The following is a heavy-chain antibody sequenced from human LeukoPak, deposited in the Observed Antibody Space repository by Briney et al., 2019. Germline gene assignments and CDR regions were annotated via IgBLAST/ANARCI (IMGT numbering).Heavy chain of an antibody. V-gene: IGHV1-69*13. CDR2: IIPIFGTA. J-gene: IGHJ4*02. CDR3: ASSRYSSSWSGPLLDYFDY. D-gene: IGHD6-13*01. CDR1: GGTFSSYA. Sequence: ASVKVSCKASGGTFSSYAISWVRQAPGQGLEWMGGIIPIFGTANYAQKFQGRVTITADESTSTAYMELSSLRSEDTAVYYCASSRYSSSWSGPLLDYFDYWGQGTLVTVSS.